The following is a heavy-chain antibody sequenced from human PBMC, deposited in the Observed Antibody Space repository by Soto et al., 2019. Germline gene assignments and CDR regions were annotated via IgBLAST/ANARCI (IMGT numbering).Heavy chain of an antibody. D-gene: IGHD3-22*01. V-gene: IGHV1-69*01. CDR3: ANQGVDSSVYYYYYFDY. CDR1: GGTFSSYA. Sequence: QVQLVQSGAEVKKPGSSVKVSCKASGGTFSSYAISWVRQAPGQGLEWMGGIIPIFGTANYAKKFQGRVTITADESTSTDYMELSSLRSEDTAGYYCANQGVDSSVYYYYYFDYWGQGTLVTVSS. CDR2: IIPIFGTA. J-gene: IGHJ4*02.